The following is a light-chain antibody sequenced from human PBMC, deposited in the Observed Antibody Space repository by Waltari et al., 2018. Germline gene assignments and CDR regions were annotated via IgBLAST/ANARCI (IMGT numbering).Light chain of an antibody. J-gene: IGLJ2*01. V-gene: IGLV6-57*03. Sequence: NSLLTPPHPVSESPGKTVTISCPRTSASIASNYVPWVQQRPGSAPTTVIFEDNQRPSGVPDRFSASIDTSSNSASLTISGLKTEDEALYYSQSYDSDEGVVFGGGTKLTVL. CDR2: EDN. CDR3: QSYDSDEGVV. CDR1: SASIASNY.